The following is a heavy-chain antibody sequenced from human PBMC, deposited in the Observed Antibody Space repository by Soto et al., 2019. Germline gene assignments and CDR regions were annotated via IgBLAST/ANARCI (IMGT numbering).Heavy chain of an antibody. J-gene: IGHJ4*02. Sequence: SETLSLTCAVYGGSFSGYCWSWIRQPPGKGLEWIGEINHSERTNYNPSLKSRVTISVDTSKNQFSLKLSYVTAADTAEYYCERDSSWYYFDYWGQGTLVTVSS. CDR1: GGSFSGYC. CDR3: ERDSSWYYFDY. V-gene: IGHV4-34*01. CDR2: INHSERT. D-gene: IGHD6-13*01.